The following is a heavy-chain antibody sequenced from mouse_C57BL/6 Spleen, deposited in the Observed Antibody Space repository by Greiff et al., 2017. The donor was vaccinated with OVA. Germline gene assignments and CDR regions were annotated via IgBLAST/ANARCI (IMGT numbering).Heavy chain of an antibody. Sequence: EVKLMESGGDLVKPGGSLKLSCAASGFTFSSYGMSWVRQTPDKRLEWVATISSGGSYTYYPDSVKGRFTISRDNAKNTLYLQMSSLKSEDTAMYYCARPYSPFAYWGQGTLVTVSA. V-gene: IGHV5-6*01. D-gene: IGHD2-12*01. CDR3: ARPYSPFAY. CDR2: ISSGGSYT. CDR1: GFTFSSYG. J-gene: IGHJ3*01.